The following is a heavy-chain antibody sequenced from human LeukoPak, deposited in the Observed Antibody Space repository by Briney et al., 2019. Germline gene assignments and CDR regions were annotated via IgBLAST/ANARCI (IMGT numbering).Heavy chain of an antibody. J-gene: IGHJ5*02. Sequence: SETLSLTCTVSGGSISSYYWSWIRQPPGKGLEWIGYIYYSGSTNYNPSLKSRVTISVDTSKNQFSLKLSPVTAADTAVYYCARGYSSGWNWFDPWGQGTLVTVSS. CDR2: IYYSGST. CDR3: ARGYSSGWNWFDP. V-gene: IGHV4-59*01. CDR1: GGSISSYY. D-gene: IGHD6-19*01.